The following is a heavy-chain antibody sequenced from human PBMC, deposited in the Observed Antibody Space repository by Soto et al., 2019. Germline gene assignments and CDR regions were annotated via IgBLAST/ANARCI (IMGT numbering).Heavy chain of an antibody. V-gene: IGHV1-69*04. J-gene: IGHJ4*02. D-gene: IGHD3-10*01. CDR1: GGTFSSYT. CDR2: IIPIFGVT. Sequence: QVQVVQSGAEVKKPGSSVKVSCKASGGTFSSYTITWVRQAPGQGLEWLGRIIPIFGVTNYAQKFQDRLTMSADRPTTTAYMELSSLTSADTAVYYCVRDWESTTQTWGFGDSWGQGILVTVSS. CDR3: VRDWESTTQTWGFGDS.